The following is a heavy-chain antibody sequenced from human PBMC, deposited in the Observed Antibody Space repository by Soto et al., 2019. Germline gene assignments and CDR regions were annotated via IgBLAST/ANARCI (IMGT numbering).Heavy chain of an antibody. J-gene: IGHJ1*01. D-gene: IGHD3-22*01. CDR1: GGSISSDDYY. Sequence: SETLSLTCTVSGGSISSDDYYWSWLRQAPGRGLEWIGYIHSSGSIYYNPSLKCRATMSIDTTGNQFSLKVSSVTVADTAVYYCARDLDGVHDDTSGPFPRPGWGQGTLVTVSS. V-gene: IGHV4-30-4*01. CDR3: ARDLDGVHDDTSGPFPRPG. CDR2: IHSSGSI.